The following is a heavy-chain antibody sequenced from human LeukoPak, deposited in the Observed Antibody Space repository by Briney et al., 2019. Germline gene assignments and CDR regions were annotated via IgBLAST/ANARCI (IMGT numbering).Heavy chain of an antibody. CDR1: GGSISSSSYY. D-gene: IGHD6-13*01. V-gene: IGHV4-39*01. CDR3: ARHMGGSSWDNAGYYYYMDV. CDR2: IYYSGST. J-gene: IGHJ6*03. Sequence: SETLSLTCTVSGGSISSSSYYWGWIRQPPGKGREWIETIYYSGSTYYNPSLKSRVTISVDTSKNQFSLKLSSVTAADTAVYYCARHMGGSSWDNAGYYYYMDVWGKGTTVTVSS.